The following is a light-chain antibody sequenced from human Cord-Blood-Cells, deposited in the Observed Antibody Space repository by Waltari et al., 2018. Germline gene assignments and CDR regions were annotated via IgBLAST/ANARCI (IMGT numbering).Light chain of an antibody. CDR3: QQRSNWIT. CDR1: PSVSSY. V-gene: IGKV3-11*01. J-gene: IGKJ5*01. Sequence: EIVLTQSPATLSLSAGDRATLSCRASPSVSSYLAWYHQKPGQAPRLPIYDASNRATGIPARFSGSGSGTDFTLTISSLAPEDFAVYYCQQRSNWITFGQGTRLEIK. CDR2: DAS.